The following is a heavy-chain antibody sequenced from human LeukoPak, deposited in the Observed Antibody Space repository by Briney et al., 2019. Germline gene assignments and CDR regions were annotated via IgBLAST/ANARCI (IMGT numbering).Heavy chain of an antibody. V-gene: IGHV3-9*03. D-gene: IGHD6-13*01. CDR1: GFTFSSYA. J-gene: IGHJ4*02. Sequence: PGGSLRLSCAASGFTFSSYAMSWVRQAPGKGLEWVSGISWNSGSIGYADSVKGRFTISRDNAKNSLYLQMNSLRAEDMALYYCAKDKRLYSSSWFDYWGQGTLVTVSS. CDR2: ISWNSGSI. CDR3: AKDKRLYSSSWFDY.